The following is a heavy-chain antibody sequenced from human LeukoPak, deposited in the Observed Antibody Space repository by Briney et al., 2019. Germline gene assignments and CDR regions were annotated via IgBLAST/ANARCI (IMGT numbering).Heavy chain of an antibody. D-gene: IGHD6-13*01. CDR3: ARDSSSWYYYYMDV. V-gene: IGHV1-2*02. CDR2: INPNSGGT. J-gene: IGHJ6*03. CDR1: GYTFTGYY. Sequence: GASVKVSCKASGYTFTGYYMHWVRQAPGQGLEWMGWINPNSGGTNYAQKFQGRVTMTRDTSISTAYMELSRLRSDDTAVYYCARDSSSWYYYYMDVWGKGTTVTISS.